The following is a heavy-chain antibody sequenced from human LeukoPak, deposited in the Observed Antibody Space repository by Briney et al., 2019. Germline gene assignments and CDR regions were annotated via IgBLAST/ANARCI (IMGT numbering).Heavy chain of an antibody. J-gene: IGHJ4*02. CDR1: GFTFSSYS. V-gene: IGHV3-48*01. CDR3: AKDRGGIIVVVPAALEFYFDY. D-gene: IGHD2-2*01. CDR2: ISSSSSTI. Sequence: PGGSLRLSCAASGFTFSSYSMNWVRQAPGKGLEWVSYISSSSSTIYYADSVKGRFTISRDNAKNSLYLQMNSLRAEDTAVYYCAKDRGGIIVVVPAALEFYFDYWGQGTLVTVSS.